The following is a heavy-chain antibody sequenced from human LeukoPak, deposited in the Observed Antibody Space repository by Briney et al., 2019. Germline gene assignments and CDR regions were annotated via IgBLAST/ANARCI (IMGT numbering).Heavy chain of an antibody. Sequence: ASVKVSCKASGGTFSSYAISWVRQAPGQGLEWMGRIIPILGIANYAQKFQGRVTITADKSTSTAYMELSSLRSEDTAVNYCARDMIGIAAAGGMDVWGQGTTVTVSS. V-gene: IGHV1-69*04. J-gene: IGHJ6*02. D-gene: IGHD6-13*01. CDR2: IIPILGIA. CDR3: ARDMIGIAAAGGMDV. CDR1: GGTFSSYA.